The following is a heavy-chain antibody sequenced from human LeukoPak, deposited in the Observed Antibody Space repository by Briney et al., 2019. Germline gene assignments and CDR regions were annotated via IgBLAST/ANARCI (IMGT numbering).Heavy chain of an antibody. CDR1: GYTFTSYD. V-gene: IGHV1-8*01. CDR3: ERGLPELWFGELLGSHEHFPMDV. J-gene: IGHJ6*02. CDR2: MNPNSGNT. Sequence: ASVKVSCKASGYTFTSYDINWVRQAPGQGLEWMGWMNPNSGNTGYAQKFQGRVTMTRNTSISTAYMELSSLRSEDTAVYDCERGLPELWFGELLGSHEHFPMDVWGQGTTVTVSS. D-gene: IGHD3-10*01.